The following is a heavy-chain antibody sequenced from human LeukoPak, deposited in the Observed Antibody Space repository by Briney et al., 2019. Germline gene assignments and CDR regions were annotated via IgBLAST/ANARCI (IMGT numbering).Heavy chain of an antibody. Sequence: GGSLRLSCVASGFTFSSYWMSWVRQAPGKGLEWVANIKQDGSEKYYVDSVKGRFTISRDNAKNSLYLQMNSLRAEDTAVYYCARDGYSGYDSFDYWGQGTLVTVSS. CDR3: ARDGYSGYDSFDY. CDR1: GFTFSSYW. J-gene: IGHJ4*02. V-gene: IGHV3-7*01. D-gene: IGHD5-12*01. CDR2: IKQDGSEK.